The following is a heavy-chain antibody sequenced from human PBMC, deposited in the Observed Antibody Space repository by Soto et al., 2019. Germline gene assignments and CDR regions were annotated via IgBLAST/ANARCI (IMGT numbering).Heavy chain of an antibody. D-gene: IGHD5-12*01. CDR1: GGSISSYY. Sequence: SETLSLTCTVSGGSISSYYWSWIRQPPGKGLEWIGYIYYSGSTNYNPSLKSRVTISVDTSKNQFSLKLSSVTAADTAVYYCARHSGYSGYDFDYWGQGTLVTVSS. CDR2: IYYSGST. V-gene: IGHV4-59*08. J-gene: IGHJ4*02. CDR3: ARHSGYSGYDFDY.